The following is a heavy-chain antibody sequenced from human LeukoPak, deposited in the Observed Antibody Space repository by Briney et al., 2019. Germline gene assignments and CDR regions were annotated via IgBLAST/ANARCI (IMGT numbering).Heavy chain of an antibody. J-gene: IGHJ4*02. CDR3: VKVPVYYYDSSGYSYIDY. CDR1: GFTFSSYA. D-gene: IGHD3-22*01. V-gene: IGHV3-23*01. Sequence: PGGSLRLSCAASGFTFSSYAMSWVRQAPGKGLEWVSAISGSGGSTYYADSVKGRFTISRDNSKNTLYLQMNSLRAEDTAVYYCVKVPVYYYDSSGYSYIDYWGQGTLVTVSS. CDR2: ISGSGGST.